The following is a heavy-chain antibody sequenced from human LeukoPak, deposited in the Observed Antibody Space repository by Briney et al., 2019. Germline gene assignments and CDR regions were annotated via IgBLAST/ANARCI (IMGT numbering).Heavy chain of an antibody. CDR3: ARGSRGWDDAFDI. D-gene: IGHD6-19*01. CDR2: IYYSGST. Sequence: PSQTLSLTCTVSGGSISSGGYYWSWIRQHPGKGLEWIGYIYYSGSTYYNPSLKSRVTISVDTSKNQFSLKLSSVTAADTAVYYCARGSRGWDDAFDIWAKGQWSPSLQ. J-gene: IGHJ3*02. V-gene: IGHV4-31*03. CDR1: GGSISSGGYY.